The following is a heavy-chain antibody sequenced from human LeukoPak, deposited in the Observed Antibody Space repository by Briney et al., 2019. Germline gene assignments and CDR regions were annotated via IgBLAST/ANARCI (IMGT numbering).Heavy chain of an antibody. CDR1: GFTFSNYG. CDR3: AKGVLTADNWFAP. D-gene: IGHD2-21*02. J-gene: IGHJ5*02. V-gene: IGHV3-23*01. Sequence: PGGSLRLSCVASGFTFSNYGMSWVRQAPGKGLEWVSGISGDSRAIDYAAPVKGRFTMSRDNSRNTVYLQMNSLRVDDTAVYYCAKGVLTADNWFAPWGQGTLVTVSS. CDR2: ISGDSRAI.